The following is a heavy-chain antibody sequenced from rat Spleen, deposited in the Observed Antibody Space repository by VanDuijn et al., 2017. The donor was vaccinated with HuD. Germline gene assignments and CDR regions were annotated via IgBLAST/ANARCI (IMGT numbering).Heavy chain of an antibody. CDR1: GFTFSNAA. D-gene: IGHD1-2*01. CDR3: TAESSSDY. J-gene: IGHJ2*01. Sequence: VQVVESGGGLVQPKESLKISCATSGFTFSNAAMYWVRQAPGKGLEWVARIRTKPNNYATYYADSVKGRFTISRDDSKRMIFLQMDNLKPEDRAMYYCTAESSSDYWGQGVMVAVSS. V-gene: IGHV10-5*01. CDR2: IRTKPNNYAT.